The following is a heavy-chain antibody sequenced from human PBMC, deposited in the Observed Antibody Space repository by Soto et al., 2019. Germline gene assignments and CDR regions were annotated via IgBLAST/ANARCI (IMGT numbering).Heavy chain of an antibody. V-gene: IGHV3-48*03. CDR1: GFTFSSYE. Sequence: GGSLRLSCAPSGFTFSSYEMNWVRQAPGKGLEWVSYISVNGTMRFYADAVKGRFTISRDNTKKILYLQMNSLRAEDTALYYCATAGLTGTVWGQGTTVTVSS. CDR3: ATAGLTGTV. J-gene: IGHJ6*02. D-gene: IGHD3-9*01. CDR2: ISVNGTMR.